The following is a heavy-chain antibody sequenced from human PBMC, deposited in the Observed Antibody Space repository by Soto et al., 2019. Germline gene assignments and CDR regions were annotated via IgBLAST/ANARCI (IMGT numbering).Heavy chain of an antibody. CDR2: ISDRGDST. J-gene: IGHJ4*02. V-gene: IGHV3-23*01. D-gene: IGHD2-21*02. CDR1: GFTFSNYA. CDR3: AKDRTRWEAGDCLDY. Sequence: EVQLMESGGGLVQPGGSLRLSCAASGFTFSNYAMTWVRHAPGKGLEWVSAISDRGDSTYYADSVKGRFIISRDKSKNTLFLQMNSLRVENTAVYYCAKDRTRWEAGDCLDYWGQGTLVTVSS.